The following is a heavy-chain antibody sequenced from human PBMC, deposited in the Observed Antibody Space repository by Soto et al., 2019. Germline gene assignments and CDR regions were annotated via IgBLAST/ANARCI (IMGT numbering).Heavy chain of an antibody. V-gene: IGHV3-23*01. CDR3: AKSGIWFGELSSYYGMDV. D-gene: IGHD3-10*01. J-gene: IGHJ6*02. CDR1: GFTFSDHY. Sequence: GGSLRLSCATSGFTFSDHYMTWIRQAPGKGLEWVSAISGSGGSTYYADSVKGRFTISRDNSKNTLYLQMNSLRAEDTAVYYCAKSGIWFGELSSYYGMDVWGQGTTVTVSS. CDR2: ISGSGGST.